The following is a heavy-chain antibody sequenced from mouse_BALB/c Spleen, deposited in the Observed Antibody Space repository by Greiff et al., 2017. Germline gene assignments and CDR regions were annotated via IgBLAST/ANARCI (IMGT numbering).Heavy chain of an antibody. CDR1: GFNIKDTY. CDR2: IDPANGNT. D-gene: IGHD2-4*01. Sequence: EVQLQQSGAELVKPGASVKLSCTASGFNIKDTYMHWVKQRPEQGLEWIGRIDPANGNTKYDPKFQGKATITADTSSNTAYLQLSSLTSEDTAVYYCARSGDYDGGHAMDYWGQGTSVTVSS. V-gene: IGHV14-3*02. CDR3: ARSGDYDGGHAMDY. J-gene: IGHJ4*01.